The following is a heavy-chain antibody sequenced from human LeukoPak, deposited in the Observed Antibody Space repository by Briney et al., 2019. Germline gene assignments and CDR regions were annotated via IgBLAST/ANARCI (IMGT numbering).Heavy chain of an antibody. D-gene: IGHD2-15*01. J-gene: IGHJ4*02. CDR3: AKGYCSGGSCYAVFDY. CDR1: GFTFSSYA. Sequence: GGSLRLSCAASGFTFSSYAMSWVRQAPGKGLEWVSAISGSGGSTYYADSLKGRFTISRDNSKNTLYLQMNSLRAEDTAVYYCAKGYCSGGSCYAVFDYWGQGTLVTVS. V-gene: IGHV3-23*01. CDR2: ISGSGGST.